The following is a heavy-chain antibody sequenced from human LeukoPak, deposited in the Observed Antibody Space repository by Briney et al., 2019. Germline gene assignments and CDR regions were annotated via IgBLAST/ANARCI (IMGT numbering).Heavy chain of an antibody. Sequence: PSETLSLTCALSGLSISTNNYYWGWLRRPPGKGLEWIGSIYYTGSTYYNPSLKSRVTISLDTSKYQFSLKLTSVSAADTAIYFCARVYNPDFYYLMDVWGKGTTVTVSS. CDR2: IYYTGST. CDR3: ARVYNPDFYYLMDV. D-gene: IGHD1-14*01. J-gene: IGHJ6*03. V-gene: IGHV4-39*07. CDR1: GLSISTNNYY.